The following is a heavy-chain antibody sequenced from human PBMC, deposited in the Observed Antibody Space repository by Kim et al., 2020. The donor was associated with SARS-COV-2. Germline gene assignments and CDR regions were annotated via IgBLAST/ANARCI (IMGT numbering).Heavy chain of an antibody. V-gene: IGHV3-66*01. D-gene: IGHD3-22*01. CDR2: IYSGGST. Sequence: GGSLRLSCAASGFTVSSNYMSWVRQAPGKGLEWVSVIYSGGSTYYADSVKGRFTISRDNSKNTLYLQMNSLRAEDTAVYYCARGSTYYYDSSGYYPDYWGQGTLVTVSS. J-gene: IGHJ4*02. CDR3: ARGSTYYYDSSGYYPDY. CDR1: GFTVSSNY.